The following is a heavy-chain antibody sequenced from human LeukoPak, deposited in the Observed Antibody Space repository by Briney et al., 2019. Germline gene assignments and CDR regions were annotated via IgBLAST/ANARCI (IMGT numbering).Heavy chain of an antibody. CDR3: ARTAAGTVYYYYMDV. Sequence: ASVKVSCKASGYTFTGYYMHWVRQAPGQGLEWMGWINPNSGGTNYAQKFQGWVTTTRDTSISTAYMELSRLRSDDTAVYYCARTAAGTVYYYYMDVWGKGTTVTVSS. J-gene: IGHJ6*03. V-gene: IGHV1-2*04. CDR2: INPNSGGT. D-gene: IGHD6-13*01. CDR1: GYTFTGYY.